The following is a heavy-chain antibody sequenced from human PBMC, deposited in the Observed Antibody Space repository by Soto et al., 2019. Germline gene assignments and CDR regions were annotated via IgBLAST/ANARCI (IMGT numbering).Heavy chain of an antibody. CDR2: IIPIFGTA. CDR3: ARGTLNDYGDYAKKDY. V-gene: IGHV1-69*13. J-gene: IGHJ4*02. Sequence: SVKVSCKASGGTFSSYAISWVRQAPGQGLEWMGGIIPIFGTANYAQKFQGRVTITADESTSTAYMELSSLRSEDTAVYYCARGTLNDYGDYAKKDYWGQETLVTVSS. D-gene: IGHD4-17*01. CDR1: GGTFSSYA.